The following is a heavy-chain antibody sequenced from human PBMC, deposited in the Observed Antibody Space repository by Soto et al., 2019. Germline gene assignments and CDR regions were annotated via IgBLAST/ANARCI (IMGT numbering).Heavy chain of an antibody. Sequence: SQTLSLTCAISGDSVSSNTSSWNWIRQSPSRGLEWLGRTYFRSKWYNGYAVSVKSRIIIIPDTSNIQFSLQLNSVTTEYTAVYFFAKGDNLGPTTGYAFDPWGQGIMVTVSS. J-gene: IGHJ5*02. V-gene: IGHV6-1*01. CDR2: TYFRSKWYN. CDR3: AKGDNLGPTTGYAFDP. CDR1: GDSVSSNTSS. D-gene: IGHD5-12*01.